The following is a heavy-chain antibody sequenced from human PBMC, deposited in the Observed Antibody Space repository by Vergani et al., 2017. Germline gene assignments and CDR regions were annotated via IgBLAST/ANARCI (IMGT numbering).Heavy chain of an antibody. D-gene: IGHD2/OR15-2a*01. J-gene: IGHJ6*02. Sequence: EVQLVESGGGLVQPGGSLRLSCAASGFTFSSYWMSWVRQAPGKGLEWVANIKQDGSEKYYMDSVKGRFTISRDNAKNSLYLQMNSLRAEDTAVYYCARGMEYLVDGMDVWGQGTTVTVSS. CDR3: ARGMEYLVDGMDV. CDR2: IKQDGSEK. CDR1: GFTFSSYW. V-gene: IGHV3-7*03.